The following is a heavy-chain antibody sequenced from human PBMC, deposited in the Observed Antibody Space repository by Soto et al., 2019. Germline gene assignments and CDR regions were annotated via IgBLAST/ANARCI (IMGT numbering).Heavy chain of an antibody. CDR2: INSDGSST. V-gene: IGHV3-74*01. CDR1: GFSFSSYW. CDR3: VVNWLDP. J-gene: IGHJ5*02. Sequence: PGGSLRLSCAASGFSFSSYWMHWVRQAPGKGLVWVSRINSDGSSTTYADSVKGRFTMSRDNAKNTLYLEMNSLRAEDTAMYYCVVNWLDPWGQGILVTVSS.